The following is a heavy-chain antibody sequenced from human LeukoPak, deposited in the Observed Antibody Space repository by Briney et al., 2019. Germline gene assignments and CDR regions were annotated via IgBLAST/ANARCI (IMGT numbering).Heavy chain of an antibody. Sequence: SGTLSLTCTVPGGSMSSYYWSWIRQPPGRGLEWVGYIYFRMASDYTPSLRSGATMSADMTTRQIPLQLSSVTAADTAVYYCARGAVFVLRYFDSLLYDYWGQGTLVTVSS. V-gene: IGHV4-59*08. CDR1: GGSMSSYY. CDR3: ARGAVFVLRYFDSLLYDY. J-gene: IGHJ4*02. CDR2: IYFRMAS. D-gene: IGHD3-9*01.